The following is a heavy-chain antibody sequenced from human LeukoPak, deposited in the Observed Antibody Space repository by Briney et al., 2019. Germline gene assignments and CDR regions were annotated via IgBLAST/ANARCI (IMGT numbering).Heavy chain of an antibody. J-gene: IGHJ6*03. D-gene: IGHD2-2*01. Sequence: SETLSPTCTVSGYSINSGYYWVWIRQPPGKGLEWIGSIYRTGSTNYNPSLKSRVTISVDTSKNQFSLKVRSVTAADTAVYYCARGDCSSTTCYSPMDVWGKGTTVTVSS. CDR2: IYRTGST. CDR3: ARGDCSSTTCYSPMDV. CDR1: GYSINSGYY. V-gene: IGHV4-38-2*02.